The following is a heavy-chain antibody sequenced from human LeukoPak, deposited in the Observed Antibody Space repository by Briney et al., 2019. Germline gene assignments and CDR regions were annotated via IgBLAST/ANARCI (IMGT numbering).Heavy chain of an antibody. J-gene: IGHJ6*03. Sequence: GGSLRLSCAASGFTFSSYGMHWVRQAPGKGLAWVAVIWYDGSNKYYANSVKGRFTISGDNSKNTLYLQMNSLRAEDTAVYYCAKDNHNIAAAEGYYYYYYMDVWGKGTTVTVSS. D-gene: IGHD6-13*01. CDR2: IWYDGSNK. CDR3: AKDNHNIAAAEGYYYYYYMDV. V-gene: IGHV3-33*06. CDR1: GFTFSSYG.